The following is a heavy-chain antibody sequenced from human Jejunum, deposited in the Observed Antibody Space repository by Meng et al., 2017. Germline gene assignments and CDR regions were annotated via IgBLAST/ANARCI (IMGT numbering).Heavy chain of an antibody. CDR1: GFTFDNYG. CDR3: ARENSGSFYFDY. D-gene: IGHD6-13*01. V-gene: IGHV3-20*04. J-gene: IGHJ4*02. CDR2: LNWNGDST. Sequence: GESLKISCATSGFTFDNYGMTWVRQAPGKGLEWVSSLNWNGDSTGYADSVKGRFTISRDNARNSLYLQMNSLRAEDTAFYYCARENSGSFYFDYWGQGTVVTVSS.